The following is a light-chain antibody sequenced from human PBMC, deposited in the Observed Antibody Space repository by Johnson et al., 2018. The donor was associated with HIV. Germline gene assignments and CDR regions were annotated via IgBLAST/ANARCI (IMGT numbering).Light chain of an antibody. V-gene: IGLV1-51*01. CDR3: GTWDSSLSAYV. CDR1: NSNIGNKY. J-gene: IGLJ1*01. Sequence: QSVLTQPPSVSAAPGQKVTISCSGSNSNIGNKYVSWYRQVPGTAHKLLIYDNNKRPSGIPGRFSGSKSGPSATLGITGLQTGDEADYYCGTWDSSLSAYVFGTGTKVTVL. CDR2: DNN.